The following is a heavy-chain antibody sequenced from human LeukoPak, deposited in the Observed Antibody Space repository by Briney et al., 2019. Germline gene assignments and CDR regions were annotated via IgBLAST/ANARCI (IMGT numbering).Heavy chain of an antibody. D-gene: IGHD3-10*01. CDR1: GFTFSSYD. V-gene: IGHV3-66*01. Sequence: PGGSLRLSCAASGFTFSSYDMHWVRQAPGKGLEWVSVIYSGGSTYYADSVKGRFTISRDNSKNTLYLQMNSLRAEDTAVYYCARDRSWYYGSGIGGMDVWGQGTTVTVSS. J-gene: IGHJ6*02. CDR3: ARDRSWYYGSGIGGMDV. CDR2: IYSGGST.